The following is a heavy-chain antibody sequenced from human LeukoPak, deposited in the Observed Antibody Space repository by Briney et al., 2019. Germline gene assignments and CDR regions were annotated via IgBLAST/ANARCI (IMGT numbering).Heavy chain of an antibody. D-gene: IGHD2-21*01. J-gene: IGHJ4*02. Sequence: GGSLRLSCAASGFTFSSYAMSWVRQAPGKGLEWVSAISGSGGSTYYADSVKGRFTISRDNSKNTLYLQMNSLRAEDTAVYYCAKGLSPCGGDCYSFQLLGYWGQGTLVTVSS. CDR3: AKGLSPCGGDCYSFQLLGY. CDR1: GFTFSSYA. V-gene: IGHV3-23*01. CDR2: ISGSGGST.